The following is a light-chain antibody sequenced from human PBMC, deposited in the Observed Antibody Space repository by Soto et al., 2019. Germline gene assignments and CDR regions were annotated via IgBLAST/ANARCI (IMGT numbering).Light chain of an antibody. CDR2: DAS. CDR3: QQYGSSPLT. V-gene: IGKV3-20*01. Sequence: EIVLTQSPDTLSFFPGEKATLSCRASQSVRSNYLAWYQQKPGQAPRFLIYDASSRATGIPDRFSGSGSGTDFTLTISRLEPEDFAVYYCQQYGSSPLTFGGGTKVDIK. CDR1: QSVRSNY. J-gene: IGKJ4*01.